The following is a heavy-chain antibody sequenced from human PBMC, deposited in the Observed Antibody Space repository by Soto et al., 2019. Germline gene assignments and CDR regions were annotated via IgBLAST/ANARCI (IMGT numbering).Heavy chain of an antibody. J-gene: IGHJ6*01. CDR3: ARGDCTPFWGYYYEGMDV. D-gene: IGHD3-16*01. Sequence: GGSLRLSCAASGFTFSSYAMHWVRQAPGKGLEWVAVISYDGSNKYYADSVKGRFTISRDNSKNTLYLQMNSLRAEDTAVYYCARGDCTPFWGYYYEGMDVW. CDR2: ISYDGSNK. V-gene: IGHV3-30-3*01. CDR1: GFTFSSYA.